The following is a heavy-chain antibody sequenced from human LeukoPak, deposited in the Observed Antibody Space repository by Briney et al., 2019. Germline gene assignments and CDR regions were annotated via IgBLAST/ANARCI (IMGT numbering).Heavy chain of an antibody. J-gene: IGHJ6*02. Sequence: GGSLRLSCAASGFTVSRNYMSWVRQAPGKGLEWVSYISSSSSTIYYTDSVKGRFTISRDNPKNSLYLQMNSLRAEDTAVYYCARDQGRWLQNYGMDVWGQGTTVTVSS. CDR1: GFTVSRNY. CDR3: ARDQGRWLQNYGMDV. D-gene: IGHD5-24*01. V-gene: IGHV3-48*04. CDR2: ISSSSSTI.